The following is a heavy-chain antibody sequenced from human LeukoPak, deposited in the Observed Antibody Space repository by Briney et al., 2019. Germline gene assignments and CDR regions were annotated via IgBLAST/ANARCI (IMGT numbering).Heavy chain of an antibody. CDR2: ISYDGSNK. V-gene: IGHV3-30-3*01. Sequence: GSLRLSCAASGFPFSSYALHWVRQAPGKGLEWVAVISYDGSNKYNAASVKGRLTISRDNSKNTLYLQMNSLRAEDTAVYYCARDREEVRELHAFDIWGQGTMVTVSS. CDR3: ARDREEVRELHAFDI. J-gene: IGHJ3*02. CDR1: GFPFSSYA. D-gene: IGHD5-24*01.